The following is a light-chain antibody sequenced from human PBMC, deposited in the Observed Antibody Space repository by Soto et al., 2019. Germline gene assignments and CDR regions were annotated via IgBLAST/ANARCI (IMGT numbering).Light chain of an antibody. CDR2: GAS. CDR1: QSVSST. V-gene: IGKV3-15*01. CDR3: QQYYSWPRT. Sequence: EILMTQSPATLSVSPGERATLSCRASQSVSSTLAWYQQKPGQAPRLLIYGASTRATDIPVRFSGSGSGTEFTLTISSLQSEDFAVYYCQQYYSWPRTFGQGTKVDIK. J-gene: IGKJ1*01.